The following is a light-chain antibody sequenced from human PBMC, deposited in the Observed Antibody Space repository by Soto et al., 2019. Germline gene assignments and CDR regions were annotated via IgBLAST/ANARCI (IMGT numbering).Light chain of an antibody. CDR1: QTVFSNY. J-gene: IGKJ1*01. V-gene: IGKV3-20*01. Sequence: EIVLTQSPGTLSLSPGERATLSCRATQTVFSNYIGWYQQNPGQAPRRLIFGASIRATGIPDRFSGSGSGTDFTLTIRGMETEDFAVYDCQQYGSSPSTVGQGTKVEIK. CDR3: QQYGSSPST. CDR2: GAS.